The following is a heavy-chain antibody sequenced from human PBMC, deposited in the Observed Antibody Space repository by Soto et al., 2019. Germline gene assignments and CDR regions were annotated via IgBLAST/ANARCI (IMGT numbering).Heavy chain of an antibody. J-gene: IGHJ2*01. CDR2: IYSSGRT. CDR1: GGSTSGKY. V-gene: IGHV4-4*07. Sequence: QVHLQESGPGVVKASETLSLTCSLSGGSTSGKYWSWIRQSAGKGLEWIGRIYSSGRTHYNPSPGSRVSMSVAQNSFSLRLTSVTAADTARYYCARDFDVNTALDYWYFDLWGRGTQVSVSS. CDR3: ARDFDVNTALDYWYFDL. D-gene: IGHD3-9*01.